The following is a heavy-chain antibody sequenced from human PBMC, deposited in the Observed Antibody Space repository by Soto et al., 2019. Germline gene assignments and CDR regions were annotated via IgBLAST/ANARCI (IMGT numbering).Heavy chain of an antibody. V-gene: IGHV3-23*01. Sequence: GGSLRLSCAASGFTFSSYAMSWVRQAPGKGLEWVSAISGSGGSTYYADSVKGRFTISRDNSKNTLYLQMNSLTAEDTAVYYCAKDEAAARHFDYWGQGTLVTVSS. D-gene: IGHD6-6*01. CDR3: AKDEAAARHFDY. J-gene: IGHJ4*02. CDR1: GFTFSSYA. CDR2: ISGSGGST.